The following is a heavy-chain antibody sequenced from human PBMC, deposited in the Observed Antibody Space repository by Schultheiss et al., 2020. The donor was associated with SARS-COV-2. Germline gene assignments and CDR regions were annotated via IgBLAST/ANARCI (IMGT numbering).Heavy chain of an antibody. CDR3: ARGDGS. Sequence: SETLSLTCAVYGGSFSGYYWSWIRQPPGKGLEWIGEINHSGSTNYNPSLKSRVTISVDTSKNQFSLKLSSVTAADTAVYYCARGDGSWGQGTLVTVSS. V-gene: IGHV4-34*01. CDR2: INHSGST. CDR1: GGSFSGYY. D-gene: IGHD3-10*01. J-gene: IGHJ4*02.